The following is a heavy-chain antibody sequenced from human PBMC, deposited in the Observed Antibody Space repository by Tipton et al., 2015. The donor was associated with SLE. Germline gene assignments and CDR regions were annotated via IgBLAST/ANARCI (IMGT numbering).Heavy chain of an antibody. V-gene: IGHV4-59*08. CDR1: GGSINTHY. J-gene: IGHJ6*02. Sequence: TLSLTCTVSGGSINTHYWSWIRQSPGKGLEWIGYIYYSVTTNYNPSLKSRVAMSVDTSMNQFSLKLSSVTAADTAAYYCARGNDYQYGMDVWGQGTTVTVSS. CDR3: ARGNDYQYGMDV. CDR2: IYYSVTT.